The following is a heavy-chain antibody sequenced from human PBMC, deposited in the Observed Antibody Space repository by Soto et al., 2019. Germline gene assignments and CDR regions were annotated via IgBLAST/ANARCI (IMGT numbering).Heavy chain of an antibody. CDR2: IYYSGST. D-gene: IGHD3-16*01. V-gene: IGHV4-59*01. Sequence: SETLSLTCTVYGGSISSYYWSWIRQPPGKGLEWIGYIYYSGSTNYNPSLKSRVTISVDTSKNQFSLKLSSVTAADTAVYYGARDGGAAANWSDPRGQGTRVTLAS. CDR3: ARDGGAAANWSDP. J-gene: IGHJ5*02. CDR1: GGSISSYY.